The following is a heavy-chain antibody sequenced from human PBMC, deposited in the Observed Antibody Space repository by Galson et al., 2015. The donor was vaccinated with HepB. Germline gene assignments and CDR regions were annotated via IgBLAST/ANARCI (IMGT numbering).Heavy chain of an antibody. CDR2: VSSSSIYK. D-gene: IGHD3-22*01. J-gene: IGHJ4*02. CDR3: ARGRGDIGGYYAFDY. CDR1: GFTFSTYS. Sequence: SLRLSCAASGFTFSTYSLNWVRQAPGKGLEWVSAVSSSSIYKYYADSVKGRFTISRDNAKSSLYVQMNNLRVGDTAVYYCARGRGDIGGYYAFDYWGKGAPVTVSS. V-gene: IGHV3-21*06.